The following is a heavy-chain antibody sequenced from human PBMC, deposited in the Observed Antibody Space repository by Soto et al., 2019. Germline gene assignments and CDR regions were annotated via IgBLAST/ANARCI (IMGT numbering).Heavy chain of an antibody. D-gene: IGHD6-13*01. J-gene: IGHJ4*02. CDR1: GFTFSSNG. CDR3: AKSQEIGTHFFDS. CDR2: IGTAGDT. V-gene: IGHV3-13*01. Sequence: GGSLRLSCATSGFTFSSNGMSWVRQAPGKGLEWVSSIGTAGDTYYAVSVKGRSTISRDNAKNSLSLQMNSLRAGDMVVYFCAKSQEIGTHFFDSWGQGTQVTVSS.